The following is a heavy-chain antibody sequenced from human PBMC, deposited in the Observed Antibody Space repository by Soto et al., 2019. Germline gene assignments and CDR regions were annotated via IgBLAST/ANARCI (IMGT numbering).Heavy chain of an antibody. V-gene: IGHV4-30-4*01. CDR2: IYYSGST. J-gene: IGHJ4*02. D-gene: IGHD3-22*01. Sequence: SEALSLTCTVSGGSISSGGYYWSWIRQPPEKGLEWIGYIYYSGSTYYNPSLKSRVTISVDTSKNQFALKLTSVTAADTAVYYCARAPFDSNAYYHERPSHYWRQGPLVTVSS. CDR3: ARAPFDSNAYYHERPSHY. CDR1: GGSISSGGYY.